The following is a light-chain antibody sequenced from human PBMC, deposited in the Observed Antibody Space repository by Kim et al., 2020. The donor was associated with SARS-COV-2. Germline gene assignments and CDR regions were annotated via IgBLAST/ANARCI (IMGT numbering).Light chain of an antibody. V-gene: IGLV2-8*01. CDR3: SSYAGSNNV. CDR2: EVS. CDR1: SSDVGGYNY. J-gene: IGLJ1*01. Sequence: QSALTQPPSASGSPGQSVTISCTGTSSDVGGYNYVSWYQQHPGKAPKLIIYEVSQRPSGVPDRFSGSKTGNTASLTVSGLQAEDEGDYYCSSYAGSNNVFGTGTKVTVL.